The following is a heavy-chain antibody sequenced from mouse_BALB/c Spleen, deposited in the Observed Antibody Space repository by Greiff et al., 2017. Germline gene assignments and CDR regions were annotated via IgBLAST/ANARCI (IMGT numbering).Heavy chain of an antibody. CDR2: IYPGGGYT. CDR3: AKDYYGSSFAWFAY. CDR1: GYTFTNYW. J-gene: IGHJ3*01. V-gene: IGHV1-63*02. D-gene: IGHD1-1*01. Sequence: VQVVESGAELVRPGTSVKISCKASGYTFTNYWLGWVKQRPGHGLEWIGDIYPGGGYTNYNEKFKGKATLTADTSSSTAYMQLSSLTSEDSAVYFCAKDYYGSSFAWFAYWGQGTLVTVSA.